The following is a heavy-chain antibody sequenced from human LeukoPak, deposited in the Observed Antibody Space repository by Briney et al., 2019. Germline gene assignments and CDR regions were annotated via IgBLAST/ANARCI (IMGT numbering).Heavy chain of an antibody. J-gene: IGHJ4*02. CDR2: IKQDGSEK. Sequence: GGSLRLSCTASGFTFGDYAMTWVRQAPGKGLEWVANIKQDGSEKNYVDSVKGRFTISRDNAKNSLYLQINSLRAEDTAVYYCARSNLDGDYGDYRPFDYWGQGTLVTVSS. CDR1: GFTFGDYA. D-gene: IGHD4-17*01. V-gene: IGHV3-7*01. CDR3: ARSNLDGDYGDYRPFDY.